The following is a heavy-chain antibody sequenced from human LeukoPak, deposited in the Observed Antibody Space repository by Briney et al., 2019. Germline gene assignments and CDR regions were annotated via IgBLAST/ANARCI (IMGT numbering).Heavy chain of an antibody. V-gene: IGHV1-8*03. CDR1: GYTFTSYD. CDR2: MNPNSGNT. J-gene: IGHJ4*02. D-gene: IGHD5-24*01. CDR3: ARKPVRWLQLFRYYFDY. Sequence: GASVKVSCKASGYTFTSYDINWVRQATGQGLEWMGWMNPNSGNTGYAQKFQGRVTITRNTSISTAYMELSSLRSEDTAVYYCARKPVRWLQLFRYYFDYWGQGTLVTVSS.